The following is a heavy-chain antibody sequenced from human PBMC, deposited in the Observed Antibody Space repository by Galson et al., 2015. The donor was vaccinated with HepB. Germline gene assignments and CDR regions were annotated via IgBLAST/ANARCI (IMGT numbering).Heavy chain of an antibody. D-gene: IGHD5-18*01. J-gene: IGHJ6*02. CDR3: ARAHFEIHLWPYYSHGMDV. CDR1: GGSINSSSYY. CDR2: IHYSGST. V-gene: IGHV4-39*07. Sequence: TLSLTCTVSGGSINSSSYYWGWIRQPPGKGLEWIGNIHYSGSTYYNPSLKSRVTISVDTSKNQFSLKLSSVTAADTAVYYCARAHFEIHLWPYYSHGMDVWGHGTTVTGAS.